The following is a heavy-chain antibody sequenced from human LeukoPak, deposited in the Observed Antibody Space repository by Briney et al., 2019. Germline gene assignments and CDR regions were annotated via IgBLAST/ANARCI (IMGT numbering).Heavy chain of an antibody. D-gene: IGHD1-26*01. Sequence: PRGSLRLSCAASGFTFSSYAMHWVRQAPGKGLEYVSAISSNGGSTYYANSVKGRFTISRDNSKNTLYLQMGSLRAEDMAVYYCARGRIVGATTGDYWGQGTLVTVSS. CDR1: GFTFSSYA. CDR3: ARGRIVGATTGDY. J-gene: IGHJ4*02. CDR2: ISSNGGST. V-gene: IGHV3-64*01.